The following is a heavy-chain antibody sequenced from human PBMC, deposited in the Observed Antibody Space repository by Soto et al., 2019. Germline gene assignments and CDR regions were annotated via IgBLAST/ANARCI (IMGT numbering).Heavy chain of an antibody. CDR1: GYSFTSYW. CDR3: ASPYYYDSSALRY. J-gene: IGHJ4*02. D-gene: IGHD3-22*01. Sequence: GESLKISCKGSGYSFTSYWIGWVRQMPGKGLEWMGIIYPGDSDTRYSPSFQGQVTISADKSISTAYLQWSSLKASDTAMYYCASPYYYDSSALRYWGQGTLVTVSS. V-gene: IGHV5-51*01. CDR2: IYPGDSDT.